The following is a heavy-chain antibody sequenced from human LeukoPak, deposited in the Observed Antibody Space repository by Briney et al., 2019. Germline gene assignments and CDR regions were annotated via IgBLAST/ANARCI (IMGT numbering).Heavy chain of an antibody. CDR2: ISYDGSRK. V-gene: IGHV3-30*03. Sequence: GGSLRLSCAASGFTFADFAIHWVRQAPGKGLEWLAVISYDGSRKSYSDSVKGRFTISRDNSKKTVSLQMNSPRLEDTAVYFCARERSMRGAYGDDSFVFDYWGRGTLVTVSS. CDR1: GFTFADFA. CDR3: ARERSMRGAYGDDSFVFDY. D-gene: IGHD4-23*01. J-gene: IGHJ4*02.